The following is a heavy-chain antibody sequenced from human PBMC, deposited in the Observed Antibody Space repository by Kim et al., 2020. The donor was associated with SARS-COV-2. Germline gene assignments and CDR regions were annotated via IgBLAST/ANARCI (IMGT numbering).Heavy chain of an antibody. CDR3: ASDPYSSSYNYYGMDV. CDR2: ISSSGSTI. J-gene: IGHJ6*02. D-gene: IGHD6-13*01. CDR1: GFTFSSYE. V-gene: IGHV3-48*03. Sequence: GGSLRLSCAASGFTFSSYEMNWVRQAPGKGLEWVSYISSSGSTIYYADSVKGRFTISRDNAKNSLYLQMNSLRAEDTAVYHCASDPYSSSYNYYGMDVWGQGTTVTVSS.